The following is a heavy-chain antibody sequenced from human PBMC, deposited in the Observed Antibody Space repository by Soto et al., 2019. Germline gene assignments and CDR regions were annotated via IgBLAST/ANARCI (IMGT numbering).Heavy chain of an antibody. V-gene: IGHV3-21*01. CDR1: GFSFNSFN. CDR3: ATDLGLLKSMLDY. J-gene: IGHJ4*01. Sequence: GGSLRLSCLASGFSFNSFNMNWIRRAPGRGLEWVASISVSGDNIYYGDSMQGRFTISRDNSKTSVFLDLNSLSVEDTAVYYCATDLGLLKSMLDYWGPGTLVTVSS. CDR2: ISVSGDNI. D-gene: IGHD2-8*01.